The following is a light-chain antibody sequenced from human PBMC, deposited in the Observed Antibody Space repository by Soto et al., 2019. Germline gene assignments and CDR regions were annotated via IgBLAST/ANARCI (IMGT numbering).Light chain of an antibody. J-gene: IGLJ1*01. CDR3: ATWDDSLNGYV. Sequence: QLVLTQPPSASGTPGQRVTISCSGSSSNLGSNTVNWYRQLPGTAPKLLIYSNNQRPSGVPDRFSGSKSGTSASLAISGLQSEDEADYYCATWDDSLNGYVFGTGTKVTVL. V-gene: IGLV1-44*01. CDR2: SNN. CDR1: SSNLGSNT.